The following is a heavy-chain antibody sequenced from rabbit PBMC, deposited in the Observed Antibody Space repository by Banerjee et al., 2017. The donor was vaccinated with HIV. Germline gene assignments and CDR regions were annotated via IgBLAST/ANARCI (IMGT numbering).Heavy chain of an antibody. CDR2: IYTSSGST. D-gene: IGHD8-1*01. CDR3: SRETGSIDYNL. Sequence: VRQAPGKGLEWIACIYTSSGSTWYASWAKGRFTISNPSSTTVTLQMTSLTVADTATYFCSRETGSIDYNLWGQGTLVTVS. V-gene: IGHV1S40*01. J-gene: IGHJ4*01.